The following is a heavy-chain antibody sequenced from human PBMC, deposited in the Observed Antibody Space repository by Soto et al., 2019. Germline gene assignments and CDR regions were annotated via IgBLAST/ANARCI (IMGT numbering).Heavy chain of an antibody. CDR2: INHSGST. CDR3: AGTLRLPTRYYYYGMDV. Sequence: LSLTCAVYGGSFSGYYWSCIRQPPVKGLEWIGEINHSGSTNYNPSLKSRVTISVDTSKNQFSLKLSSVTAADTAVYYCAGTLRLPTRYYYYGMDVWGQGTTVTVSS. J-gene: IGHJ6*02. V-gene: IGHV4-34*01. D-gene: IGHD5-12*01. CDR1: GGSFSGYY.